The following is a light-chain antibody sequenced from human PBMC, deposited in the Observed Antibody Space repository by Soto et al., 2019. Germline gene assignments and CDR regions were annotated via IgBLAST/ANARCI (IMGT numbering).Light chain of an antibody. V-gene: IGLV2-11*01. Sequence: QSALTQPRSVSGSLGQSVTISCTGTSSDIGGYHYVSWYQQHPGKAPQLIIYDVTKRPSGVPDRFSGSKSDNTASLTISGLQADDEADYFCCSYAATNTFVFGTGTMLTVL. CDR2: DVT. CDR1: SSDIGGYHY. CDR3: CSYAATNTFV. J-gene: IGLJ1*01.